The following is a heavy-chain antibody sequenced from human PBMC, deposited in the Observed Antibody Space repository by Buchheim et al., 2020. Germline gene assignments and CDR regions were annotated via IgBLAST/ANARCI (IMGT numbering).Heavy chain of an antibody. J-gene: IGHJ4*02. V-gene: IGHV1-46*02. CDR3: ARASSSSGEGYFDY. D-gene: IGHD6-13*01. CDR1: GYTFNRDY. CDR2: INPTGGAT. Sequence: QVQLVQSGAEVKKPGASVKVSCKAFGYTFNRDYVHWVRQAPGQGLEWMGIINPTGGATNYAQNFQGRVTMTRDTSTNTPYMELSSLRSDDTAVYYCARASSSSGEGYFDYWGQGTL.